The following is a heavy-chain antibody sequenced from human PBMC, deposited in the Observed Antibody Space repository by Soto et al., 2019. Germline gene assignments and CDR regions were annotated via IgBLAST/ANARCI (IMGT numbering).Heavy chain of an antibody. CDR2: ISHTGTT. CDR1: GFPISSPYS. V-gene: IGHV4-38-2*02. D-gene: IGHD4-17*01. Sequence: PSETLSLTCLVSGFPISSPYSWGWIRQPPGKGLEWIGSISHTGTTSYSPSLTSRVSISVDTSKNQVSLKLTSVTAADTAVYFCARVTMVIRDSDHFGVDVWDHGTTVTVSS. CDR3: ARVTMVIRDSDHFGVDV. J-gene: IGHJ6*02.